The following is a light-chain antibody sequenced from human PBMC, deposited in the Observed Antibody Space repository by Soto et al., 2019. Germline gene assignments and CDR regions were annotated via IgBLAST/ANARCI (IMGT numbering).Light chain of an antibody. CDR1: QSISSY. Sequence: DIQMTQSPSSLSASVGDRVTITCRASQSISSYLNWYQQKPGKAPKLLIYAASSLQSGVPSRFSGSGSGTDFTLTISSRQPEDFATYYCQQSYSTLLYTFGQGTKLDIK. CDR2: AAS. J-gene: IGKJ2*01. V-gene: IGKV1-39*01. CDR3: QQSYSTLLYT.